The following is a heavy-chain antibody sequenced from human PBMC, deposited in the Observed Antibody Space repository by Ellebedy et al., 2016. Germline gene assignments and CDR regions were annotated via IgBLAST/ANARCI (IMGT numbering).Heavy chain of an antibody. CDR1: GFTFRNFF. J-gene: IGHJ4*02. V-gene: IGHV3-23*01. D-gene: IGHD4-17*01. CDR2: ISGDGDTT. Sequence: GESLKISXVASGFTFRNFFMSWVRQAPGGGLEWISTISGDGDTTFSADSVKGRFTISRDNSRYTLYLQMASLTAADTAVYYCYYGHYSGFWGQGTLVTVSS. CDR3: YYGHYSGF.